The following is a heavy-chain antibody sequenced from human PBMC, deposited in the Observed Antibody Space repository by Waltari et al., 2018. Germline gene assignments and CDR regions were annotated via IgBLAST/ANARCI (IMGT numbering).Heavy chain of an antibody. D-gene: IGHD2-15*01. CDR1: GDSIRNNFF. CDR2: VHQSGRS. CDR3: ASDRGRGLYLDS. Sequence: QLQLQESGPGLVKPSGTLSLTCTVSGDSIRNNFFWSWVRQSPGKGLEWIGQVHQSGRSNYNPSLESRVTVSMDTSKNQFSLKMTSVTAADTAIYYCASDRGRGLYLDSWGQGTLVTVSP. V-gene: IGHV4-4*02. J-gene: IGHJ4*02.